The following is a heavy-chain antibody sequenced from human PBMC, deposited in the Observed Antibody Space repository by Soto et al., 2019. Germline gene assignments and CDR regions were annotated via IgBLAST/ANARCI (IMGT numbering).Heavy chain of an antibody. Sequence: ETLSLTCAVYGGSFSGYYWTWVRQAPGKGLELVGRIKNKADGGTTDYTAPVKGRFTISRDDSKNTLDLQMNSLRIEDTAVYYCTTNPVGYRYFDYWGQGTLVTVSS. CDR3: TTNPVGYRYFDY. CDR1: GGSFSGYY. J-gene: IGHJ4*02. CDR2: IKNKADGGTT. V-gene: IGHV3-15*01. D-gene: IGHD5-18*01.